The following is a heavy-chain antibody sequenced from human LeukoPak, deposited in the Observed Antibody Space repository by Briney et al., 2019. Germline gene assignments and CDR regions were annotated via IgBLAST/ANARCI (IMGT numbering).Heavy chain of an antibody. CDR2: TFSTST. D-gene: IGHD3-22*01. Sequence: SETLSLTCTVSGGSISSSPYYWGWIRQPPGKGLEWIGNTFSTSTLYNASLRSRVTILVDTSKNQFSLKLTSATAADTAIYYCAGLVGRYSSGLYYYYFDYWGQGTLVTVSS. V-gene: IGHV4-61*05. J-gene: IGHJ4*02. CDR3: AGLVGRYSSGLYYYYFDY. CDR1: GGSISSSPYY.